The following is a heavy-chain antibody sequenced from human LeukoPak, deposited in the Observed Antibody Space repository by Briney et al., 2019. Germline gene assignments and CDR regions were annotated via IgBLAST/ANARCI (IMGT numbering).Heavy chain of an antibody. CDR3: AGGNYDFWSGYYSNWFDP. CDR1: GGSISSSSYY. D-gene: IGHD3-3*01. J-gene: IGHJ5*02. V-gene: IGHV4-39*07. CDR2: IYYSGST. Sequence: SETLSLTCTVSGGSISSSSYYWGWIRQPPGKGLEWIGSIYYSGSTYYNPSLKSRVTISVDTSKNQFSLKLSSVTAADTAVYYCAGGNYDFWSGYYSNWFDPWGQGTLVTVSS.